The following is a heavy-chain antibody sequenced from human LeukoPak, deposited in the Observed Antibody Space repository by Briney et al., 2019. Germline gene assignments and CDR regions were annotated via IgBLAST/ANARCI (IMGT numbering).Heavy chain of an antibody. D-gene: IGHD1-14*01. CDR1: PDSTTSNF. CDR2: IHRSGST. Sequence: PSETLSLTCTVSPDSTTSNFWSWVRQPPGKGLEWIGEIHRSGSTNYNPALQSRVTISIDRSKNQIALELSSVTAADTAVYYCAREIVGGFNPGAYWGQGTLVTVSS. J-gene: IGHJ4*02. CDR3: AREIVGGFNPGAY. V-gene: IGHV4-59*12.